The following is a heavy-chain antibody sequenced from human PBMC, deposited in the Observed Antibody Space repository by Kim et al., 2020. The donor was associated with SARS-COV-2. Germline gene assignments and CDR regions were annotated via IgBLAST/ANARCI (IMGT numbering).Heavy chain of an antibody. CDR2: IRGKANYETT. V-gene: IGHV3-49*04. CDR1: GFSFVDYA. CDR3: ARQGWDFDP. Sequence: GGSLRLSCLASGFSFVDYAMTWVRQAPGKGLEWVGCIRGKANYETTEYAASVKGRFTFSRDDSKSIAYLQMNSLKTEDTAMYYCARQGWDFDPWGRGTLVVVSS. J-gene: IGHJ2*01.